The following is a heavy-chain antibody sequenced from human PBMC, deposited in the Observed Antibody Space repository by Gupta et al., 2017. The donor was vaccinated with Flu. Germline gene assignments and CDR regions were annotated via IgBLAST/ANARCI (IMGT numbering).Heavy chain of an antibody. Sequence: ASGLTMISYWMSWGRQAPGKGLEWVANIKQDASEKYYGDSVKGRFSISRDNAKNSHYLQMNNLRSEDTAVYYCARDSGRFYIDYWGQGTLVTVSS. D-gene: IGHD1-26*01. V-gene: IGHV3-7*01. CDR1: GLTMISYW. CDR3: ARDSGRFYIDY. CDR2: IKQDASEK. J-gene: IGHJ4*02.